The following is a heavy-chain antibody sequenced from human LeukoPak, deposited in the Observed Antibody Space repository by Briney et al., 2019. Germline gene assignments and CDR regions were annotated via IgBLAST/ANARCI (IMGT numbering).Heavy chain of an antibody. J-gene: IGHJ5*02. CDR1: GYTFTSYD. CDR2: MNPNSGNT. Sequence: ASVKVSCKASGYTFTSYDINWMRQATGQGLEWMGWMNPNSGNTGYAQKFQGRVTMTRNTSISTAYMELSSLRSEDTAVYYCARAPVVAATRERNWSDPWGQGTLVTVSS. D-gene: IGHD2-15*01. V-gene: IGHV1-8*01. CDR3: ARAPVVAATRERNWSDP.